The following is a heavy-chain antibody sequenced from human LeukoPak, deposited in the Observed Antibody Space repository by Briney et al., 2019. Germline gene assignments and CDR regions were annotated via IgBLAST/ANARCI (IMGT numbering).Heavy chain of an antibody. V-gene: IGHV3-23*01. CDR1: GFTFSSYA. Sequence: GGSLRLSCAASGFTFSSYAMSWVRQAPGKGLEWVSAISGSGGSTYYADSVKGRFTISRDNSKNTLYLQMNSLRAEDTAVYYCAKDRWGANLLSEFDYWGQGTLVTVSS. D-gene: IGHD3-16*01. CDR2: ISGSGGST. J-gene: IGHJ4*02. CDR3: AKDRWGANLLSEFDY.